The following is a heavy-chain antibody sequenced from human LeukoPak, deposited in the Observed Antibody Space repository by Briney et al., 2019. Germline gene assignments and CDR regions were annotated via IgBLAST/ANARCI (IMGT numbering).Heavy chain of an antibody. D-gene: IGHD5-12*01. V-gene: IGHV4-61*08. CDR2: IYYSGST. Sequence: SETLSLTCTISGGSISSGGYYWSWIRQPPGKGLEWIGYIYYSGSTNYNPSLKSRVTISVDTSKNQFSLKLSSVTAADTAVYYCARDTVDNDAFDIWGQGTMVTVSS. J-gene: IGHJ3*02. CDR1: GGSISSGGYY. CDR3: ARDTVDNDAFDI.